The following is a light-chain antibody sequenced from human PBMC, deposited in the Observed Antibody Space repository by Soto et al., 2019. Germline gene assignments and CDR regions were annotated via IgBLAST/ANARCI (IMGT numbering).Light chain of an antibody. Sequence: DIQVTESQSSLSASVGGRVTITSQASQDISFFLNCYQQKPGKAPKLLIYDASILQAGVPSRFSGGGSGTDFTFPISSLRPDDVATYYCQQFYTLITFGQGTRLEIK. V-gene: IGKV1-33*01. CDR3: QQFYTLIT. CDR2: DAS. CDR1: QDISFF. J-gene: IGKJ5*01.